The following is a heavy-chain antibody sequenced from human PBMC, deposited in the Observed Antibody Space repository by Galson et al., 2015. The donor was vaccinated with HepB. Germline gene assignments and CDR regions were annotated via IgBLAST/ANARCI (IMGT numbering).Heavy chain of an antibody. CDR2: IYYSGST. V-gene: IGHV4-59*01. D-gene: IGHD3-3*01. CDR1: GGSISSYY. J-gene: IGHJ4*02. Sequence: LSLTCTVSGGSISSYYWSWIRQPPGKGLEWIGYIYYSGSTNYNPSLKSRVTISVDTSKNQFSLKLSSVTAADTAVYYCARGTYYDFWSGPGSLFDYWGQGTLVTVSS. CDR3: ARGTYYDFWSGPGSLFDY.